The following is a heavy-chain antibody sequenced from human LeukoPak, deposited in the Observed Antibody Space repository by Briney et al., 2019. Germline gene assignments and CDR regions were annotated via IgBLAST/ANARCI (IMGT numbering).Heavy chain of an antibody. J-gene: IGHJ6*03. CDR3: ARGVSTYYYYYYMDV. CDR2: INPNSGGT. V-gene: IGHV1-2*02. CDR1: GYTFTGYY. D-gene: IGHD2/OR15-2a*01. Sequence: ASVKVSCKASGYTFTGYYMHWVRQAPGQGLEWMGWINPNSGGTNYAQKFQGRVTMTRDTSISTAYMELSRLRSEETAVYYCARGVSTYYYYYYMDVWGKGTTVTVSS.